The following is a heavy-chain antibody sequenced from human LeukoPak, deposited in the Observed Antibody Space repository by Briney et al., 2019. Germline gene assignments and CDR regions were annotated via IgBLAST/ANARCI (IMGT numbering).Heavy chain of an antibody. CDR3: ARDRVYCSGGGCQSVFDY. Sequence: GGSLRLSCAASGFTFSTYWMNWVRQAPGKGLEWVANIRQDGSQNNYVDSVKGRFTISRDNAKNSLYLEMDSLRAEDTAVYYCARDRVYCSGGGCQSVFDYWGQGTLVTVSS. CDR1: GFTFSTYW. CDR2: IRQDGSQN. D-gene: IGHD2-15*01. V-gene: IGHV3-7*01. J-gene: IGHJ4*02.